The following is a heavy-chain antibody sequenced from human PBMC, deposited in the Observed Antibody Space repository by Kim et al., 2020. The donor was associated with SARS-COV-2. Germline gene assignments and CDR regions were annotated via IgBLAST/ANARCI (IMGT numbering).Heavy chain of an antibody. D-gene: IGHD6-13*01. CDR2: IYYSGST. J-gene: IGHJ6*02. V-gene: IGHV4-61*01. Sequence: SETLSLTCTVSGGSVSSGSYYWSWIRQPPGKGLEWIGYIYYSGSTNYNPSLKSRVTISVDTSKNQFSLKLSSVTAADTAVYYCARDQLMIAAAGIDTRYYYYGMDVWGQGTTVTVSS. CDR3: ARDQLMIAAAGIDTRYYYYGMDV. CDR1: GGSVSSGSYY.